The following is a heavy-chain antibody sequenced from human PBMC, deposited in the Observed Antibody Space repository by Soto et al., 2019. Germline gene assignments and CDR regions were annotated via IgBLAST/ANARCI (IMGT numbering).Heavy chain of an antibody. V-gene: IGHV3-30*18. CDR3: AKDRRTTTVTTYLY. Sequence: GGSLRLSCAASGFTFSSYGMHWVRQAPGKGLEWVAVISYDGSNKYYADSVKGRFTISRDNSKNTLYLQMNSLRAEDTAVYYCAKDRRTTTVTTYLYWGQGTLVTVSS. J-gene: IGHJ4*02. CDR1: GFTFSSYG. CDR2: ISYDGSNK. D-gene: IGHD4-17*01.